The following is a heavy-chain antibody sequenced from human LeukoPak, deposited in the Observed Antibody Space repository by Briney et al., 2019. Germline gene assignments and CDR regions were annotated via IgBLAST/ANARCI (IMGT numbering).Heavy chain of an antibody. V-gene: IGHV1-2*02. Sequence: GSVTVSCMASGYTFIAYNIHSVRQAPEQGLEFLGWISPDSGGTKYQQKLQGRVTLTRDTSISTDYMELSRLRSDDTAVYYCVTLGATNFDHWGQGTLVSVSS. J-gene: IGHJ4*02. CDR3: VTLGATNFDH. D-gene: IGHD1-26*01. CDR2: ISPDSGGT. CDR1: GYTFIAYN.